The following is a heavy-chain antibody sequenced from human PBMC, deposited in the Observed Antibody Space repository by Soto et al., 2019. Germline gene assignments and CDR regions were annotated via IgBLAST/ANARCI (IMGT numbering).Heavy chain of an antibody. CDR3: ARGPAAGSFYYYGMDG. J-gene: IGHJ6*02. V-gene: IGHV3-53*01. Sequence: GGSLRLSCAASGFSVSGNYMTWVRQAPGKGLEWVSVIYSGGSTYYADSVKGRFTISRDNSKNTLYLQMNSLRAEDTAEYYCARGPAAGSFYYYGMDGWGQGTTFTVAS. CDR2: IYSGGST. CDR1: GFSVSGNY. D-gene: IGHD6-13*01.